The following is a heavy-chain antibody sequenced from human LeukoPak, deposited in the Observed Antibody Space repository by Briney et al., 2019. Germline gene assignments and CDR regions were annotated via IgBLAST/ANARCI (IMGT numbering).Heavy chain of an antibody. D-gene: IGHD3-22*01. CDR2: IYYSGST. Sequence: SETLSLTCTVSGGSISSYYWSWIRQPPGKGLEWIGYIYYSGSTNYNPSLKSRVTISVDTSKNQFSLKLSSVTAADTAVYYCARLDYYYDSSGLDPWGQGTLVTVSS. CDR3: ARLDYYYDSSGLDP. V-gene: IGHV4-59*08. J-gene: IGHJ5*02. CDR1: GGSISSYY.